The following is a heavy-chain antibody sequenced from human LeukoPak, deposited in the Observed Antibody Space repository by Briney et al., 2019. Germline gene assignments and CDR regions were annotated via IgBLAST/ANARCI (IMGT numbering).Heavy chain of an antibody. CDR1: GFTFSSYA. D-gene: IGHD3-22*01. Sequence: GGSLRLSCAASGFTFSSYAVSWVRQAPGKGLEWVSAISGSGGSTYYADSVKGRFTISRDNSKNTLYLQMNSLRAEDTAVYYCAKDYYYDSSGYYDFDSWGQGTLVTVSS. CDR2: ISGSGGST. V-gene: IGHV3-23*01. J-gene: IGHJ4*02. CDR3: AKDYYYDSSGYYDFDS.